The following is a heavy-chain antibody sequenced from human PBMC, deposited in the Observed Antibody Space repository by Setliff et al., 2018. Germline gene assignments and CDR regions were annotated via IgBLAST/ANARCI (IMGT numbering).Heavy chain of an antibody. V-gene: IGHV3-7*01. CDR1: GFTFSSYW. CDR2: ISQDGSEK. J-gene: IGHJ4*02. D-gene: IGHD1-1*01. Sequence: PGGSLRLSCAASGFTFSSYWMSWVRQAPGKGPEWLAQISQDGSEKYYVDSVKGRLTISRDNAKNSLYLQMNSLRVEDTAVYYCVRDYKWGFDYWGQGARVTVPS. CDR3: VRDYKWGFDY.